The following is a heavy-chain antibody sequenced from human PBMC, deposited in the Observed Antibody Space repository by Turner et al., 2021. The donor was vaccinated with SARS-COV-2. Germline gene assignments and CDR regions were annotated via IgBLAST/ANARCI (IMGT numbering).Heavy chain of an antibody. CDR1: GGSFSGYY. CDR3: ARGATLQYYFDY. CDR2: INHSGST. D-gene: IGHD4-4*01. Sequence: QVQLQQWGAGLFKPSETLSLTCAVYGGSFSGYYWTWIRLPPGKGLEWIGEINHSGSTNYNPSIKSRVTISVDTSKSQFSLKLSSVTAADTAVYYCARGATLQYYFDYWGQGTLVTVSS. J-gene: IGHJ4*02. V-gene: IGHV4-34*01.